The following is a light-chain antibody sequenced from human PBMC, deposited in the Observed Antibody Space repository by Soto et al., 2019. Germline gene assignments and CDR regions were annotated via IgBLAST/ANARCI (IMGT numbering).Light chain of an antibody. CDR2: GNS. CDR3: QSYDSSLSGRHEV. CDR1: SSNIGAGYD. J-gene: IGLJ2*01. Sequence: QSVLTQPPSVSGAPGQRVTISCTGSSSNIGAGYDVHWYQQLPGTAPKLLIYGNSNRPSGVPDRFSGSKSGTSASLAITGLQAEDEADYYCQSYDSSLSGRHEVFGGGTKLTVL. V-gene: IGLV1-40*01.